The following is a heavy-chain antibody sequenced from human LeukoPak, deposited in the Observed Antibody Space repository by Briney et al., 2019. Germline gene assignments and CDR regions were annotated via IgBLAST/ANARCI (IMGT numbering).Heavy chain of an antibody. CDR3: ARRGADYYGSGSQDGDAFGI. CDR1: GYTFTSYY. J-gene: IGHJ3*02. Sequence: GASVKVSCKASGYTFTSYYMHWVRQAPGQGLEWMGIINPSGGSTSYAQKFQGRVTMTRDTSTSTVYMELSSLRSEDTAVYYCARRGADYYGSGSQDGDAFGIWGQGTMVTVSS. D-gene: IGHD3-10*01. V-gene: IGHV1-46*01. CDR2: INPSGGST.